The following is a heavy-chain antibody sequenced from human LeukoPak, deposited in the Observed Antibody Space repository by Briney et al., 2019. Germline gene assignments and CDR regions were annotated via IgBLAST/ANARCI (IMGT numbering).Heavy chain of an antibody. V-gene: IGHV3-30*02. J-gene: IGHJ1*01. CDR2: FQYDGSNK. D-gene: IGHD3-16*01. CDR3: AKDPHYDDDSGQYFQY. Sequence: PGGSLRLSCAASGFTLSSYGMHWVRQAPGKGLEWVAFFQYDGSNKYYADSVKGRSTISSDSSKNTLYLQLNSLRVDATAVYYFAKDPHYDDDSGQYFQYWGPGKLVTVSS. CDR1: GFTLSSYG.